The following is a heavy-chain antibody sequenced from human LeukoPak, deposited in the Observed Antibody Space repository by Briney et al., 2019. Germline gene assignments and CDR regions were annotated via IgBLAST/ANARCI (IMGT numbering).Heavy chain of an antibody. CDR2: INPSGGSP. Sequence: ASVKVSCKASGYSFTSFYIHWVRQAPGHGLEWMGVINPSGGSPTYAQKFQGRVTMTRETSTSTVYMELSSLRSEDTAVYYCARHYYGGGGYWGQGALVTVSS. D-gene: IGHD3-22*01. J-gene: IGHJ4*02. CDR1: GYSFTSFY. CDR3: ARHYYGGGGY. V-gene: IGHV1-46*01.